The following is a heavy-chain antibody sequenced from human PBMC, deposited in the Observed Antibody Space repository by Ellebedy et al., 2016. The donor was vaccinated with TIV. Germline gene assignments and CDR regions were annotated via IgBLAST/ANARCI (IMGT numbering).Heavy chain of an antibody. D-gene: IGHD2-2*01. V-gene: IGHV4-59*01. Sequence: MPSETLSLTCTVSGGSIRNYYCTWIRQPPGKGLEWIGHMYYSGSSNYNTSLTSRVTMSLDTSKNQFSLKMSSVTAADTAVYYCAASETADSDYWGPGTLVTVSS. CDR1: GGSIRNYY. J-gene: IGHJ4*02. CDR2: MYYSGSS. CDR3: AASETADSDY.